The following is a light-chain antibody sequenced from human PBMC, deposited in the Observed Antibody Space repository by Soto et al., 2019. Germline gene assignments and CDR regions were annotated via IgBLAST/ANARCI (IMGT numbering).Light chain of an antibody. CDR3: QAWGSGMV. Sequence: QPVLTQSPSASASLGASVKLTCSLSSGHSSYAIAWHQQQPEKGPRYLMKVNSDGSHSKGDGIPDRFSGSSSGAERYLTISSLQSEDEADYYCQAWGSGMVFGGGTKLTVX. J-gene: IGLJ2*01. V-gene: IGLV4-69*01. CDR2: VNSDGSH. CDR1: SGHSSYA.